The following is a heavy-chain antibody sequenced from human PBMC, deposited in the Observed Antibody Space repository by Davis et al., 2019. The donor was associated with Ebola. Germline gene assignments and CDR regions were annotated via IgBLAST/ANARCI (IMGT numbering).Heavy chain of an antibody. CDR2: ISGSGGST. Sequence: PGGSLRLSCAASGFTFSSYAMSWVRQAPGKGLEWVSAISGSGGSTYYADSVKGRFTISRDNSKNTLYLQMNSLRAEDTAVYYCAKGRYIVVVPAAMLGAGMDVWGQGTTVTVSS. CDR1: GFTFSSYA. V-gene: IGHV3-23*01. D-gene: IGHD2-2*01. CDR3: AKGRYIVVVPAAMLGAGMDV. J-gene: IGHJ6*02.